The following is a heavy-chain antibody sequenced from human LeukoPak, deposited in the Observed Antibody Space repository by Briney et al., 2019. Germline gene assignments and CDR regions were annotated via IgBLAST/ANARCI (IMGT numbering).Heavy chain of an antibody. V-gene: IGHV4-34*01. CDR3: ASPRTNYYGSGSYYYYFDY. Sequence: SETLSLTCAVYGGSFSGCYWSWIRQPPGKGLEWIGEINHSGSTNYNPSLKSRVTISVHTSKNQFSLKLSSVTAADTAVYYCASPRTNYYGSGSYYYYFDYWGQGTLVTVSS. J-gene: IGHJ4*02. D-gene: IGHD3-10*01. CDR2: INHSGST. CDR1: GGSFSGCY.